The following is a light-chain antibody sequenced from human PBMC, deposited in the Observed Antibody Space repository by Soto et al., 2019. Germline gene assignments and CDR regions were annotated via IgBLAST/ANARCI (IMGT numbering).Light chain of an antibody. CDR2: DVR. CDR3: CSYTTFSTYV. V-gene: IGLV2-14*03. Sequence: QSALTQPASVSGSPGQSITISCTGASNDIGAYNHVSWYQQHPGKAPKLLIYDVRNRPSGISDRFSGSKSGSTASLTISGLQADDEAEYYCCSYTTFSTYVFGTGTKVTVL. CDR1: SNDIGAYNH. J-gene: IGLJ1*01.